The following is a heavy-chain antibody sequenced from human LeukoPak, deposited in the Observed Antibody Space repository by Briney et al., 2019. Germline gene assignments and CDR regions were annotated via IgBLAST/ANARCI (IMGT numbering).Heavy chain of an antibody. CDR3: APLPSGGMDV. CDR2: ISSGGGTT. CDR1: GFTFSSYA. V-gene: IGHV3-23*01. D-gene: IGHD6-19*01. J-gene: IGHJ6*02. Sequence: PGGSLRLSCAASGFTFSSYAITWVRQAPGKGLDWVSAISSGGGTTYYADSVKGRFTISRDNSKNTVFLQMNSLRAEDTAVYYCAPLPSGGMDVWGQGTTVTVSS.